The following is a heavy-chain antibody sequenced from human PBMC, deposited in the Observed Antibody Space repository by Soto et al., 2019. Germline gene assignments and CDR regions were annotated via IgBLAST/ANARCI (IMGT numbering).Heavy chain of an antibody. CDR3: ARVSSSWYLNWFDP. D-gene: IGHD6-13*01. V-gene: IGHV1-3*01. J-gene: IGHJ5*02. CDR2: INAGNGNT. Sequence: ASVKVSCKASGYTFTSYAMHWVRQAPGQRLEWMGWINAGNGNTKYSQKFQGRVTITRDTSASTAYMELSSLRSEDTAVYYCARVSSSWYLNWFDPWGQGTLVTVSA. CDR1: GYTFTSYA.